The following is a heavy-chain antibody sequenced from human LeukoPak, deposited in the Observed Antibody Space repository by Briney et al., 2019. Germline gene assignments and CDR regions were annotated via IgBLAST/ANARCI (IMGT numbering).Heavy chain of an antibody. D-gene: IGHD2-15*01. CDR3: ARVGPIDLLLSARSHMDV. J-gene: IGHJ6*03. CDR2: IKQDGSEK. CDR1: GFTFSSYW. Sequence: GSLRLSCAASGFTFSSYWMSWVRQAPGKGLEWVANIKQDGSEKYYVDSVKGRFTISRDNAKNSLYLQMNSLRAEDTAVYYCARVGPIDLLLSARSHMDVWGKGTTVTVSS. V-gene: IGHV3-7*01.